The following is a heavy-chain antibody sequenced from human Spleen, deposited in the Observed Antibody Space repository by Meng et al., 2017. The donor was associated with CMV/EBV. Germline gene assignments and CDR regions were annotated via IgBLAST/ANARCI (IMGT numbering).Heavy chain of an antibody. Sequence: ASVKVSCKASGGTFTGYYMHWVRQAPGRGLEWVGWINPNSGGTNYAQKFQGRVTMTRDTSISTAYMELSRLRSADTAVYYCALLSGGHVVVVIGYWGQGTLVTVSS. D-gene: IGHD2-21*01. CDR3: ALLSGGHVVVVIGY. V-gene: IGHV1-2*02. J-gene: IGHJ4*02. CDR2: INPNSGGT. CDR1: GGTFTGYY.